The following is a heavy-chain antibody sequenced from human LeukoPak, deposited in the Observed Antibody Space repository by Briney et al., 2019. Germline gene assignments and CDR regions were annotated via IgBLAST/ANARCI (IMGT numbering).Heavy chain of an antibody. V-gene: IGHV4-59*11. CDR3: AREGTMINYYFDS. CDR1: GGSISSHY. D-gene: IGHD1-1*01. J-gene: IGHJ4*02. CDR2: IYYSGST. Sequence: SETLSLTCTVSGGSISSHYWSWMRQPPGKGLEWIGYIYYSGSTNYNPSLKSRVTISVDTSKNQFSLKLSSVTAADTAVYYCAREGTMINYYFDSWGQGTLVTVSS.